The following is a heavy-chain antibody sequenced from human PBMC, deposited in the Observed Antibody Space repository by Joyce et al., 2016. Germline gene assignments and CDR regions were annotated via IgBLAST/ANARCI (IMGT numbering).Heavy chain of an antibody. V-gene: IGHV5-51*01. CDR3: ARMSSEGMGYYYMDV. CDR2: MYLTDSDT. Sequence: EVQLVQSGAEVRKPGESLKISCKGSGHTFTSYCLAWLRQMPGKGLECVGLMYLTDSDTRYSPSFRGQVTISVDKSISTAYLEWSSLKASDSAMYYCARMSSEGMGYYYMDVWGKGTTVIVSS. D-gene: IGHD2-15*01. J-gene: IGHJ6*04. CDR1: GHTFTSYC.